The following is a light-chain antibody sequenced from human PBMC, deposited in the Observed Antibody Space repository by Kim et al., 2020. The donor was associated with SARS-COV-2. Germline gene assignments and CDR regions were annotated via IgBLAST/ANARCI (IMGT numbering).Light chain of an antibody. CDR1: SLRTYY. V-gene: IGLV3-19*01. CDR2: GKN. CDR3: NSRDKSGDHVV. Sequence: ALGQTVTITCQGDSLRTYYASWYQQKPGQAPIVVIYGKNNRPSGIPDRFSGSSSGNTASLTVTGAQAVDEADYYCNSRDKSGDHVVFGGGTKLIVL. J-gene: IGLJ2*01.